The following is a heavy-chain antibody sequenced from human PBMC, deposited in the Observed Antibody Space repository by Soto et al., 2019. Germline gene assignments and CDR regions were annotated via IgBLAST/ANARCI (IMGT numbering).Heavy chain of an antibody. V-gene: IGHV4-4*02. J-gene: IGHJ4*02. D-gene: IGHD3-10*01. CDR3: ARHNYGSGSTYFDY. CDR2: IYHSGST. Sequence: SETLSLTCAVSGGSISSSNWWSWVRQPPGKGLEWIGEIYHSGSTNYNPSLKSRVTISVDTSKNQVSLKLNSMTAADTAVYYCARHNYGSGSTYFDYWGQGTLVTVSS. CDR1: GGSISSSNW.